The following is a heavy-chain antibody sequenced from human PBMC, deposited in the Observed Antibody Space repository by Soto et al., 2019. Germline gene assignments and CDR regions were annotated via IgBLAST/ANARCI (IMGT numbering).Heavy chain of an antibody. CDR2: IWYDGSNK. Sequence: GGSLRLSCAASGFTFSSYGMHWVRQAPGKGLEWVAVIWYDGSNKYYADSVKGRFTISRDNSKNTLYLQMNSLRAEDTAVYYCARGNSYGSKSYYAMDVWGQGTTVTVSS. CDR1: GFTFSSYG. D-gene: IGHD5-18*01. J-gene: IGHJ6*02. V-gene: IGHV3-33*01. CDR3: ARGNSYGSKSYYAMDV.